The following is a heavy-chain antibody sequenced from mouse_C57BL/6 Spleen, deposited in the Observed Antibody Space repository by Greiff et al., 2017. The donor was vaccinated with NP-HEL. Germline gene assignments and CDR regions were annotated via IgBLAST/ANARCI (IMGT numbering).Heavy chain of an antibody. D-gene: IGHD2-4*01. CDR3: ARVGAPIYYDYDETWFAY. Sequence: EVKLLESGPGLVKPSQSLSLTCSVTGYSITSGYYWNWIRQFPGNKLEWMGYISYDGSNNYNPSLKNRISITRDTSKNQFFLKLNSVTTEDTATYYCARVGAPIYYDYDETWFAYWGQGTLVTVSA. CDR1: GYSITSGYY. CDR2: ISYDGSN. J-gene: IGHJ3*01. V-gene: IGHV3-6*01.